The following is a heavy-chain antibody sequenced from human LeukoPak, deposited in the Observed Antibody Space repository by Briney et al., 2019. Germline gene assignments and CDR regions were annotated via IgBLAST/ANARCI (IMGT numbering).Heavy chain of an antibody. CDR1: GFTFSNYG. CDR2: IWYDGSNK. D-gene: IGHD3-22*01. V-gene: IGHV3-33*01. J-gene: IGHJ1*01. CDR3: ARGDYYDSSGYSQYFQH. Sequence: GRALRLSCAASGFTFSNYGTHWVRQAPGKGLEWVAVIWYDGSNKYYADSVKGRFTISRDNSKNTLYLQMNSLRAEDTAVYYCARGDYYDSSGYSQYFQHWGQGTLVTVSS.